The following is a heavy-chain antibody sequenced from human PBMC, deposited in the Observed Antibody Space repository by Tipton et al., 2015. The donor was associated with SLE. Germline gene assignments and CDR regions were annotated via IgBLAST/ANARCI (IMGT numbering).Heavy chain of an antibody. CDR2: INHSGST. Sequence: TLSLTCAVYGGSFSGYYWSWIRQPPGKGLEWIGEINHSGSTNYNPSLKSRVTISVDTSKNQFSLKLSSVTAADTAVYYCARGGQSHYYYYYMDVWGKGTTVTGSS. D-gene: IGHD6-19*01. CDR3: ARGGQSHYYYYYMDV. J-gene: IGHJ6*03. CDR1: GGSFSGYY. V-gene: IGHV4-34*01.